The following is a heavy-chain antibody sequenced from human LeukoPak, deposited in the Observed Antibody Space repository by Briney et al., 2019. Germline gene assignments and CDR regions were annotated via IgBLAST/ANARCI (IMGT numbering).Heavy chain of an antibody. D-gene: IGHD3-10*01. V-gene: IGHV4-34*01. CDR1: GGSFSGYY. Sequence: PSETLSLTCAVYGGSFSGYYWSWIRQPPGKGLEWIGEINHSGSTNYNPSLKSRVTISVDTSKNQFSLKLSSVTAADTAVYYCARDYYTSGSYGFDYWGQGTLVTVSS. CDR3: ARDYYTSGSYGFDY. CDR2: INHSGST. J-gene: IGHJ4*02.